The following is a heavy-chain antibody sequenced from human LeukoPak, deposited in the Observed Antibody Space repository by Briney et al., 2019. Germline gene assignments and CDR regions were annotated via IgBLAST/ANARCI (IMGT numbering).Heavy chain of an antibody. J-gene: IGHJ4*02. Sequence: GGSLRLSCAASGFTFSSYAMSWVRQAPGKGLEWVSAISGSGGSTYYADSVKGRFTISRDNSKNTLYLQMNSLRAEDTAVYYCAKVYSSITMVRGVITPYYFDYWGQGTLVTVSS. CDR3: AKVYSSITMVRGVITPYYFDY. CDR1: GFTFSSYA. CDR2: ISGSGGST. V-gene: IGHV3-23*01. D-gene: IGHD3-10*01.